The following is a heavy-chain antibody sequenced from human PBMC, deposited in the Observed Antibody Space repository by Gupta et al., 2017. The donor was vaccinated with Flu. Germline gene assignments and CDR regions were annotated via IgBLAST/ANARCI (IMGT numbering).Heavy chain of an antibody. CDR3: ARGAGYGDFDY. Sequence: NSGGTNYAQKFQGRVTVTRDTSISTTYMELSSLRSDDTDVYYCARGAGYGDFDYWGQGTLVTVSS. J-gene: IGHJ4*02. D-gene: IGHD5-12*01. V-gene: IGHV1-2*02. CDR2: NSGGT.